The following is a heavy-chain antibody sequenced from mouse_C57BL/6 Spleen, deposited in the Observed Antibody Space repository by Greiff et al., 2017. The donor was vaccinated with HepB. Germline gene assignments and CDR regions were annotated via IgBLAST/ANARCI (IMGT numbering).Heavy chain of an antibody. CDR3: ARYYYGNYAWFAY. D-gene: IGHD2-1*01. V-gene: IGHV1-82*01. J-gene: IGHJ3*01. CDR1: GYAFSSSW. CDR2: IYTGDGDT. Sequence: VQLVESGPELVKPGASVKISCKASGYAFSSSWMNWVKQRPGKGLEWIGRIYTGDGDTNYNGKFKGKATLTADKSSSTAYMQRSSLTSEDSAVYFCARYYYGNYAWFAYWGQGTLVTVSA.